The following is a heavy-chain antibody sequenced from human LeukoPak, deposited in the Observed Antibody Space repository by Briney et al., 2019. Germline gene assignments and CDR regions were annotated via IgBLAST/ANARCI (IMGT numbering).Heavy chain of an antibody. Sequence: SETLSLTCTVSAGSISSYYWSWIRQPPGKGLKCIGYIYYSGSTNYNPSLKSRVTISVDTSKNQFSLKLSSVTAADTAVYYCARDSERIAAAGTGFDPWGQGTLVTVSS. CDR1: AGSISSYY. V-gene: IGHV4-59*01. D-gene: IGHD6-13*01. CDR2: IYYSGST. J-gene: IGHJ5*02. CDR3: ARDSERIAAAGTGFDP.